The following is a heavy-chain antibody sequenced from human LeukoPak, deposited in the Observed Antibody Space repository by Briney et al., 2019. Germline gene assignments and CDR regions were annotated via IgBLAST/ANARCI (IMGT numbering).Heavy chain of an antibody. CDR2: INSDGSST. Sequence: GGSLRLSCAASGFTFSSYWMHRVRQAPGKGLVWVSRINSDGSSTSYADSVKGRFTISRDNSKNTLYLQMNSLRAEDTAVYYCSKDSGGYDFWSGYYTLDYWGQGTLVTVSS. V-gene: IGHV3-74*01. D-gene: IGHD3-3*01. CDR3: SKDSGGYDFWSGYYTLDY. CDR1: GFTFSSYW. J-gene: IGHJ4*02.